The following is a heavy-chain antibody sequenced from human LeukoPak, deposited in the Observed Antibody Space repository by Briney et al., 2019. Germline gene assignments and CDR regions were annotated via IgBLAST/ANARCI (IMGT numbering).Heavy chain of an antibody. V-gene: IGHV1-2*02. CDR2: INPNSGGT. D-gene: IGHD3-10*01. CDR3: ARGYGSGSLRFGY. CDR1: GYTFTGYY. Sequence: GASVKVSCKASGYTFTGYYMHWMRQAPGQGLEWMGWINPNSGGTNYAQKFQGRVTMTRDTSISTAYMELSRLRSDDTAVYYCARGYGSGSLRFGYWGQGTLVTVSS. J-gene: IGHJ4*02.